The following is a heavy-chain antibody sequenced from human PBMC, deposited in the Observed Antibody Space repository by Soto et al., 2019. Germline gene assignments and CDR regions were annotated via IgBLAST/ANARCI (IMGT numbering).Heavy chain of an antibody. CDR3: ESGAVVSLVRGVMGGNWFEQ. D-gene: IGHD3-10*01. CDR1: GASIISLDYY. CDR2: IYHTGAT. Sequence: QVQLQESGPGLVRPSQTLSLTCTVSGASIISLDYYWTWIRQPPGKGLEWIGNIYHTGATYYNPYLDSRVVISVETSNTKFYLKLISVKAAETTVFYCESGAVVSLVRGVMGGNWFEQWGQGTLVTVSS. V-gene: IGHV4-30-4*01. J-gene: IGHJ5*02.